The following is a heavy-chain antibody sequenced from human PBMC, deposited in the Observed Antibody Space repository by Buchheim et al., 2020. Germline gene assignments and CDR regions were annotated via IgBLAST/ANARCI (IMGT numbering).Heavy chain of an antibody. CDR2: IYYSGST. J-gene: IGHJ4*02. CDR1: GGSISSYY. V-gene: IGHV4-59*01. Sequence: QVQLQESGPGLVKPSETLSLTCTVSGGSISSYYWSWIRQPPGKGLEWIGYIYYSGSTNYNPSLKSRVTISVDTSKNQFSLKLSSVTAADTAVYYCAGKGGWYGDHYFDYWGQGTL. D-gene: IGHD6-19*01. CDR3: AGKGGWYGDHYFDY.